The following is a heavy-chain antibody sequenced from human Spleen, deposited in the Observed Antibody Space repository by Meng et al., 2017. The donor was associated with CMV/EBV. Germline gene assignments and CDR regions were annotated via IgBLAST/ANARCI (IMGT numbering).Heavy chain of an antibody. V-gene: IGHV1/OR15-1*04. CDR2: TNPNNGET. Sequence: SCTASGYRFSAHYLHWVRQGPGQRLEWMGWTNPNNGETKYSEKFQGRFTMTRDTSVTTAYMVVRSLKPEDTATCYCLRDNFERVDYWGQGTLVTVSS. J-gene: IGHJ4*02. CDR3: LRDNFERVDY. D-gene: IGHD1-1*01. CDR1: GYRFSAHY.